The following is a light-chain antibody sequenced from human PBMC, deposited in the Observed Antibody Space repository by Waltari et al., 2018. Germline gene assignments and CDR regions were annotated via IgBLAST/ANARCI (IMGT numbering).Light chain of an antibody. J-gene: IGLJ2*01. Sequence: QSVLTQPPSVSGAPGQKVTISCTGSRSNIGAGHDVHWYQQFPGAAPKLLIYHNTNRPSGVPDRCSGSESVTSASLAITGLQAEDEADYYCQSYDSSLSGSLFGGGTKLTVL. CDR2: HNT. CDR1: RSNIGAGHD. CDR3: QSYDSSLSGSL. V-gene: IGLV1-40*01.